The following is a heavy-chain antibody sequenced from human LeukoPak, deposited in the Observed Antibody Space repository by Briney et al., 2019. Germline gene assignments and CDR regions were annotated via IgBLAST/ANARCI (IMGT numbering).Heavy chain of an antibody. J-gene: IGHJ4*02. CDR2: ISYDVDNK. Sequence: PGGSLRLSCAASEFIFSSYSMHWVRQAPGKGLEWVTVISYDVDNKFYADSVKGRFTISRDNSKNTLYLQMTSLRTEDTAVYYCVRDGGDYLGLDYWGQGTLVTVSS. CDR3: VRDGGDYLGLDY. D-gene: IGHD4-17*01. V-gene: IGHV3-30-3*01. CDR1: EFIFSSYS.